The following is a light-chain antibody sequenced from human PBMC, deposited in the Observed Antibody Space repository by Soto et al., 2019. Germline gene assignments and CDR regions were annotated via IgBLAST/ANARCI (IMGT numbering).Light chain of an antibody. CDR2: GAS. Sequence: EVVLTQSPGTLSLSPGERATLSCRASQSVSGSYLAWYQQKPGQAARLLIYGASNRATGIPDRFSGSGSGTDFTLTITRLEPEDFAVYYCQQDGSSPMYTFGQGTKLEIK. V-gene: IGKV3-20*01. J-gene: IGKJ2*01. CDR1: QSVSGSY. CDR3: QQDGSSPMYT.